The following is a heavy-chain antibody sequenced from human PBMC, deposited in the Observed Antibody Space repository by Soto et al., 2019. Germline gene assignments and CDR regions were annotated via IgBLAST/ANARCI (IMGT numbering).Heavy chain of an antibody. CDR1: GYTFSRYY. V-gene: IGHV1-46*01. D-gene: IGHD2-2*01. Sequence: ASVKVSCKASGYTFSRYYIHWVRLAPGQGFEWMGIINPSGATTTYAQKFQGRVTMTSNTSISTAYMELSSLRSEDTAVYYCARLKQDSAVAWCPGILVTVSS. CDR3: ARLKQDSAVA. J-gene: IGHJ5*02. CDR2: INPSGATT.